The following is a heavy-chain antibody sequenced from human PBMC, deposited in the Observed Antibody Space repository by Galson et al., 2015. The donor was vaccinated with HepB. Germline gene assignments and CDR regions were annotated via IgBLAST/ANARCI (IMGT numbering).Heavy chain of an antibody. D-gene: IGHD3-22*01. Sequence: SLRLSCAASGFTFDDYAMHWVRQAPGKGLEWVSLISWDGGSTYYADSVKGRFTISRDNSKNSLYLQMNSLRAEDTALYYCAKEGYYDRSGYGMDVWGQGTTVTVSS. J-gene: IGHJ6*02. CDR2: ISWDGGST. CDR1: GFTFDDYA. CDR3: AKEGYYDRSGYGMDV. V-gene: IGHV3-43D*03.